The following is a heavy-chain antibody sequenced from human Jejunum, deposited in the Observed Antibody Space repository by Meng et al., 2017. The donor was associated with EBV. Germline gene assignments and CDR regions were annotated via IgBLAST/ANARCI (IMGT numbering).Heavy chain of an antibody. D-gene: IGHD3-3*01. V-gene: IGHV3-21*04. CDR2: ISSSSNYI. J-gene: IGHJ4*02. CDR1: GFTFSSYS. Sequence: EVQLLWSGGGLFKPWGSLRLSCAASGFTFSSYSMNWVRQAPGKGLEWVSSISSSSNYIYYPDSVKGRFTISRDNAKNSLYLQMNSLRAEDTAVYYCAKDSVGVFTPSNWGRGTLVTVSS. CDR3: AKDSVGVFTPSN.